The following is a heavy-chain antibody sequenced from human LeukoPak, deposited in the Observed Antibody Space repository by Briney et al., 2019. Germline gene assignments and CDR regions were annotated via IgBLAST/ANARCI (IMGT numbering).Heavy chain of an antibody. V-gene: IGHV3-7*01. CDR2: INHNGNVN. J-gene: IGHJ4*02. CDR3: ERGSSDY. Sequence: GGSLRLSCAASGFTFSSYWMNWARQAPGKGLEWVASINHNGNVNYYVDSVKGRFTISRDNAKNSLYLQMNSLRAEDTAVYYCERGSSDYWGQGTLVTVSS. CDR1: GFTFSSYW. D-gene: IGHD1-1*01.